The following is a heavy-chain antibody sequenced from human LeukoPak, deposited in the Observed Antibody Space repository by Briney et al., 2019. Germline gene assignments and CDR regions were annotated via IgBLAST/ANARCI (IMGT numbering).Heavy chain of an antibody. CDR2: ISYDGSNK. V-gene: IGHV3-30-3*01. CDR3: ASELYSSSSPSVSPFDY. Sequence: PGWSLRLSCAASGFTFSSYAMHWVRQAPGKGLEWVAVISYDGSNKYYADSVKGRFTFSRDNSKNTLFLQMNSLRAEDTAVYYCASELYSSSSPSVSPFDYWGQGTLVTVSS. J-gene: IGHJ4*02. CDR1: GFTFSSYA. D-gene: IGHD6-6*01.